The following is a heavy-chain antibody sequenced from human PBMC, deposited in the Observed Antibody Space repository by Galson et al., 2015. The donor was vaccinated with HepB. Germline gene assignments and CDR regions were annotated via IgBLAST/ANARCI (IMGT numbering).Heavy chain of an antibody. J-gene: IGHJ4*02. D-gene: IGHD3-22*01. CDR3: ATYYYDSRGYYDY. V-gene: IGHV1-69*13. Sequence: SVKVFCKASGGTFSSYAISWVRQAPGQGLEWMGGIIPIFGTANYAQKFQGRVTITADESTSTAYMELSSLRSEDTAVYYCATYYYDSRGYYDYWGQGTLVTVSS. CDR1: GGTFSSYA. CDR2: IIPIFGTA.